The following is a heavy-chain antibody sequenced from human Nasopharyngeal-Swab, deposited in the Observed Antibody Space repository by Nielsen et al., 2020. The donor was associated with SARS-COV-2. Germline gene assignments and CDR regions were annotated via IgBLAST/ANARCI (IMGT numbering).Heavy chain of an antibody. Sequence: ASVKVSCKASGYTFTSYDINWVRQATGQGLEWMGWMNPNSGNTGYAQKFQGRVTMTRNTSISTAYMELSSLRSEDTAVYYCARDPYCSSTSCYPRVYYYYMDVWGKGTTVTVSS. CDR1: GYTFTSYD. D-gene: IGHD2-2*01. CDR2: MNPNSGNT. CDR3: ARDPYCSSTSCYPRVYYYYMDV. V-gene: IGHV1-8*01. J-gene: IGHJ6*03.